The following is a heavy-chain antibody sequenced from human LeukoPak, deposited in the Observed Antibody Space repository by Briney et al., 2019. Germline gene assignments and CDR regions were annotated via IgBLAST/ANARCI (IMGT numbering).Heavy chain of an antibody. J-gene: IGHJ4*02. CDR1: GGSISSYY. CDR2: IYYSGTT. CDR3: ARGVYIAAAQYGY. Sequence: SETLSLTCTVSGGSISSYYWSWMRQPPGKGLEWIGYIYYSGTTNYNPSLKSRVTISVDTSKNQFSLKLSSVTAADTAVYYCARGVYIAAAQYGYWGQGTLVTVSS. V-gene: IGHV4-59*01. D-gene: IGHD6-13*01.